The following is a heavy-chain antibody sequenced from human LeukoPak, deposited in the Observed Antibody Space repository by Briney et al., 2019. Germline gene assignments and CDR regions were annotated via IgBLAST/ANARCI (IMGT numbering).Heavy chain of an antibody. J-gene: IGHJ4*02. Sequence: SETLSLTCTVSGGSISSGSYYWSWIRQPAGKGLEWIGRIYSTGSTNYNSSLKSRVTISVDASRNQFSLRLSSVTAADTAVYYCARDDYKENEYYLDFWGQGTLVTVSS. CDR2: IYSTGST. V-gene: IGHV4-61*02. CDR3: ARDDYKENEYYLDF. CDR1: GGSISSGSYY. D-gene: IGHD4-11*01.